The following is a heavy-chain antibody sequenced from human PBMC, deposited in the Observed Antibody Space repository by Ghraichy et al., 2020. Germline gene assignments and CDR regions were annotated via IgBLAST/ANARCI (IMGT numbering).Heavy chain of an antibody. CDR1: GFTFSSSW. CDR2: IKEDGSEI. D-gene: IGHD3-10*01. V-gene: IGHV3-7*03. CDR3: AKIYASGSYYRWFAY. J-gene: IGHJ4*02. Sequence: ETLSLTCVASGFTFSSSWMTWVRQAPGKGLEWVANIKEDGSEIHYVDSVKGRFAISRDNAKNSLFLQMNSLRADDTAVYYCAKIYASGSYYRWFAYWGQGTLVTVSS.